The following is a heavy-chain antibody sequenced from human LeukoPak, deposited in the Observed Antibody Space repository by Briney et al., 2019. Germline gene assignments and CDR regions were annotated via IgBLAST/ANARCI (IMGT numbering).Heavy chain of an antibody. CDR3: ARDLGTGDPSGTDY. CDR2: INHSGST. J-gene: IGHJ4*02. Sequence: SETLSLTCGVYGGSFSGYYWSWIRQSPGKGLEWIGEINHSGSTNYNPSLKSRVTISLDTSKNRFSLKLSSVTAADTAVYYCARDLGTGDPSGTDYWGQGTLVTVSS. D-gene: IGHD7-27*01. V-gene: IGHV4-34*01. CDR1: GGSFSGYY.